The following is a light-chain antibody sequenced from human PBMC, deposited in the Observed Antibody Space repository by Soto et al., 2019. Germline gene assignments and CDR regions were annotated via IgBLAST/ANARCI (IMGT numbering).Light chain of an antibody. V-gene: IGKV3-20*01. J-gene: IGKJ1*01. CDR2: GAS. CDR3: HQYGSSPLT. CDR1: QSVSSSY. Sequence: EIVLTQSPGTLSLSPGERATLSCRASQSVSSSYLAWYQQKPGQAPRLLIYGASSRATGIPDRLSGSGAGTDFTLTISRLEPEDFAVYYCHQYGSSPLTFGQGTEVEI.